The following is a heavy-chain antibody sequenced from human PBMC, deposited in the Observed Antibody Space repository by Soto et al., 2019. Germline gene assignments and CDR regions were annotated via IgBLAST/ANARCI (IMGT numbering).Heavy chain of an antibody. Sequence: EVQLVESGGGLVQPGGSLRLSCAASGFAFSNSWIHWVRQGPGKGLVWVSHINSDGSGTTYADSVKGRFTISRDNAKNTVYQQMTSLRAEDTAVYYCAKATAYAVDVWGQWSTVTVSS. J-gene: IGHJ6*02. CDR3: AKATAYAVDV. V-gene: IGHV3-74*01. CDR1: GFAFSNSW. D-gene: IGHD5-12*01. CDR2: INSDGSGT.